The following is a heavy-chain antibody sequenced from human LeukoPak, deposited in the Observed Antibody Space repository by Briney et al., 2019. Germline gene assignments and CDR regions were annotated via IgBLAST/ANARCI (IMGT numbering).Heavy chain of an antibody. Sequence: SETLSLTCAVSGGSFNGYYWSWIRQPPGKRLEWVGSIYYSGSTYYNPSLKSRVAISVDSYKKQFSMMLSFMTAADTAVYYCARQSSRYYGSTPDYWGQGTLVTVSS. V-gene: IGHV4-39*01. CDR1: GGSFNGYY. CDR2: IYYSGST. CDR3: ARQSSRYYGSTPDY. D-gene: IGHD4-17*01. J-gene: IGHJ4*02.